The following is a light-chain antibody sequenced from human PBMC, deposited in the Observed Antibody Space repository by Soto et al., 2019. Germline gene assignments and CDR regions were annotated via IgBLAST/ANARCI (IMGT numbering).Light chain of an antibody. CDR3: QQYFSYPYT. CDR1: QGLSSY. V-gene: IGKV1-8*01. CDR2: AAS. J-gene: IGKJ2*01. Sequence: AIRMTQSPSSFSASTGGRVTITCRASQGLSSYLAWYQQKPGKAPKLLIYAASTLQTGVPSRFSGSGSGTDFTLTISCLQSEDFATYYCQQYFSYPYTFGQGTELEI.